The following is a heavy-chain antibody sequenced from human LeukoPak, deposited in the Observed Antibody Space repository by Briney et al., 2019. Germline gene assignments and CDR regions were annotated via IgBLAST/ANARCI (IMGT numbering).Heavy chain of an antibody. CDR3: ARAKSLGYFDY. Sequence: SKTLSLTCTVSGGSISSSSYYWGWIRQPPGKGLEWIGSIYYSGSTYYNPSLKSRVTISVDTSKNQFSLKLSSVTAADTAVYYCARAKSLGYFDYWGQGTLVTVSS. CDR1: GGSISSSSYY. V-gene: IGHV4-39*01. J-gene: IGHJ4*02. CDR2: IYYSGST.